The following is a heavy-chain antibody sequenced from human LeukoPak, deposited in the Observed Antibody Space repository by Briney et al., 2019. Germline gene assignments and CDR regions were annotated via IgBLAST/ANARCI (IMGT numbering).Heavy chain of an antibody. CDR2: INPNSGGT. D-gene: IGHD3-10*01. Sequence: ASVKVSCKASGYTFTGYYMHWVRQAPGQGLEWMGWINPNSGGTNYAQKFQGRVTMTRDTSISTAYMELSRLRSDDTAVYYCARYYGSGSYRAIDYWGQGTLVTVSS. CDR3: ARYYGSGSYRAIDY. J-gene: IGHJ4*02. V-gene: IGHV1-2*02. CDR1: GYTFTGYY.